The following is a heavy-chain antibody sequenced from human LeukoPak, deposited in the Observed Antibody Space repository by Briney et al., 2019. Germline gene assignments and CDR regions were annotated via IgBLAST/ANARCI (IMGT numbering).Heavy chain of an antibody. CDR2: ISPNTGGT. J-gene: IGHJ4*02. CDR3: ARDSVLGAK. D-gene: IGHD1-26*01. Sequence: ASVKVACKASVYTLTGYYMHWVRQAPGQGLEWMGRISPNTGGTKYAQKFQGRVTLTRDTSISTAYLDLSNLTSDDTAVYYCARDSVLGAKWGQGTLVTVSS. V-gene: IGHV1-2*06. CDR1: VYTLTGYY.